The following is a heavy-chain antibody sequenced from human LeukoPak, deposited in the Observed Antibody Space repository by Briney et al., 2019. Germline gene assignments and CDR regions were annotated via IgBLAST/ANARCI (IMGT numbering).Heavy chain of an antibody. CDR2: ISSDSNYI. CDR1: GFTFSTYN. V-gene: IGHV3-21*01. D-gene: IGHD3-3*01. Sequence: GGSLRLSCATSGFTFSTYNMSWVRQAPGKGLEWVSSISSDSNYIYYSNSVKGRFTISRDNAKSSLYLQMNSLRAEDTAVYYCARGNYDFWTPYMDVWGKGTTVTVSS. CDR3: ARGNYDFWTPYMDV. J-gene: IGHJ6*03.